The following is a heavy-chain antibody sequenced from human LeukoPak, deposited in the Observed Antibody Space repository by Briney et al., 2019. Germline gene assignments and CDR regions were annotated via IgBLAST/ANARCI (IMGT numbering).Heavy chain of an antibody. CDR2: IYYSGST. V-gene: IGHV4-39*01. Sequence: PSETLSLTSTVSGDSISSSSYYWGWIRQPPGKGLEWIGSIYYSGSTYYNPSLKSRVTISVDTSKNQFSLKLSSVTAADTAVYYCARRLYYGKTFDYWGQGTLVTVSS. J-gene: IGHJ4*02. D-gene: IGHD3-22*01. CDR3: ARRLYYGKTFDY. CDR1: GDSISSSSYY.